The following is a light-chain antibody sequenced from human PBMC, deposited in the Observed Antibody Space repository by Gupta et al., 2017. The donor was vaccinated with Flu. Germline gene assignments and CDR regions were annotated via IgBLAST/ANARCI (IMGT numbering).Light chain of an antibody. CDR2: WAS. J-gene: IGKJ2*03. CDR1: QSVLYNSNNKNY. Sequence: DIVMTQSPDSLALSLGERATINCKSSQSVLYNSNNKNYLSWYQQKPGQPPKLLISWASTRESGVPDRFRGSGSGKDFNLTLSSLQAEDVAVYYCQQDDNTPASFGQGTKLEIK. V-gene: IGKV4-1*01. CDR3: QQDDNTPAS.